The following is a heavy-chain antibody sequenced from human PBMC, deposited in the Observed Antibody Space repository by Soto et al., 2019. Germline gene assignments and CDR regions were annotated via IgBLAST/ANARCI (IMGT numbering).Heavy chain of an antibody. V-gene: IGHV2-70*01. CDR2: IDWDDDK. D-gene: IGHD5-12*01. CDR1: GFSLSTSGMC. Sequence: SGPTLVNPTQTLTLTCTFSGFSLSTSGMCVSWIRQPPGKALEWLALIDWDDDKYYSTSLKTRLTISKDTSKNQVVLTMTNMDPVDTATYYCARSYSGYAPDYYHYYGMDVWGQGTTVTVSS. J-gene: IGHJ6*02. CDR3: ARSYSGYAPDYYHYYGMDV.